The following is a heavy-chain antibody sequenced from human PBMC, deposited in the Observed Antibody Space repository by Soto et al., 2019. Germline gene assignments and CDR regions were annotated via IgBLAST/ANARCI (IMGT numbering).Heavy chain of an antibody. D-gene: IGHD6-19*01. CDR2: ISGSGGST. Sequence: EVQLLESGGGLVQPGGSLRLSCGASGFTFISYAMSWVRQAPGKGLEWVSVISGSGGSTYYADSVKGRFTISRDNSKNTLYLHMNSLRAEDTAAYYCARRTSGWYLDYWGQGTLVTVSS. V-gene: IGHV3-23*01. CDR1: GFTFISYA. J-gene: IGHJ4*02. CDR3: ARRTSGWYLDY.